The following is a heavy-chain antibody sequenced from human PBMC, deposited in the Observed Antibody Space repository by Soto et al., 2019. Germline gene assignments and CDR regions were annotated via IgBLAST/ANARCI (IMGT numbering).Heavy chain of an antibody. V-gene: IGHV3-21*01. CDR2: ISTSSGNI. CDR3: ARPWIRFGPSHY. J-gene: IGHJ4*02. CDR1: GFAFNRYG. Sequence: LRLSCEAAGFAFNRYGINWVRQAPRERLERVSLISTSSGNIYYGDSVRGRFAISTDNAKKSVYLQMNSLRVEDTAIYYCARPWIRFGPSHYWGRVAPVTVGS. D-gene: IGHD3-16*01.